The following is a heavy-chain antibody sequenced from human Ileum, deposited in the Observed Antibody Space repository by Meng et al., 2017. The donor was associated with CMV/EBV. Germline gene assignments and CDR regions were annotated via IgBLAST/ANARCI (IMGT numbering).Heavy chain of an antibody. V-gene: IGHV3-66*02. CDR1: GFTVSSNY. J-gene: IGHJ4*02. CDR2: IYSGGST. D-gene: IGHD3-3*01. Sequence: SWAASGFTVSSNYMSWVRQAPGKGLEWVSVIYSGGSTYYADSVKGRFTISRDNSKNTLYLQMNSLRAEDTAVYYCARDPFGVADYWGQGTLVTVSS. CDR3: ARDPFGVADY.